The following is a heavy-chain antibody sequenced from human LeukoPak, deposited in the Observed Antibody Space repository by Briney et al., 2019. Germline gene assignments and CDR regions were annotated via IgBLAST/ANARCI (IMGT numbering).Heavy chain of an antibody. CDR2: IYYSGST. CDR3: ARLINWYFDL. Sequence: SETLSLTCTVSGGSISSSSYYWGWIRQPPGKGLEWIGNIYYSGSTYYNPSLKSRVTISLDTSKNQFSLKLSYETAADTAVYYCARLINWYFDLWGRGTLVTVSS. CDR1: GGSISSSSYY. V-gene: IGHV4-39*01. J-gene: IGHJ2*01.